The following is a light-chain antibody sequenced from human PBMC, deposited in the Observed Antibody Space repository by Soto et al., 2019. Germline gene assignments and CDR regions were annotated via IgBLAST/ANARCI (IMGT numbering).Light chain of an antibody. CDR2: EVN. CDR3: SSYAGSNNYV. CDR1: SSDVGGYNY. J-gene: IGLJ1*01. Sequence: QSALTQPASVSESPGQSVAISCTGTSSDVGGYNYVSWYQQHPGKAPKLMIYEVNKRPSGVPDRFSGSKSDNTASLTVSGLQAEDEADYYCSSYAGSNNYVFGTGTKVTVL. V-gene: IGLV2-8*01.